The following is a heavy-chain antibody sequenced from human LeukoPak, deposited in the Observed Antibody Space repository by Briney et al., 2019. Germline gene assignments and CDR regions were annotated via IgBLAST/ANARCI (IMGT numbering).Heavy chain of an antibody. J-gene: IGHJ6*03. V-gene: IGHV4-38-2*01. CDR3: ARGGDILTGYSPYYYYMDV. CDR2: IYHSGST. CDR1: GYSISSGYY. D-gene: IGHD3-9*01. Sequence: SETLSLTCAVSGYSISSGYYWGWIRQPPGKGLEWIGSIYHSGSTYYNPSLKSRVTISVDTSKNQFSLKLSSVTAADTAVYYCARGGDILTGYSPYYYYMDVWGQGTTVTVSS.